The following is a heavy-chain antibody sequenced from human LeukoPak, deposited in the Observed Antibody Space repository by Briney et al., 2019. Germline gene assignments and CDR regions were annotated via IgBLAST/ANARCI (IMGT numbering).Heavy chain of an antibody. CDR1: GFTFRNAW. CDR2: IKSKTDVGTT. Sequence: GGSLRLSCAASGFTFRNAWMSWVRQAPGKGLEWVCRIKSKTDVGTTDYAAPVKGRFTISRDDSKNTLYLQMNSLKTEDTAVYYCTTIPFGGVIVPSDYWGQGTLVTVSS. CDR3: TTIPFGGVIVPSDY. V-gene: IGHV3-15*01. J-gene: IGHJ4*02. D-gene: IGHD3-16*02.